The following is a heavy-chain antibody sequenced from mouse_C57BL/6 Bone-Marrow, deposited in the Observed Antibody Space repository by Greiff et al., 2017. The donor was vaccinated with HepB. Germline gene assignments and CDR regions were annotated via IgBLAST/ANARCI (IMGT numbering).Heavy chain of an antibody. CDR2: IYPRSGNT. V-gene: IGHV1-81*01. J-gene: IGHJ4*01. D-gene: IGHD2-4*01. CDR3: ARGGLRRRAMDY. Sequence: VMLVESGAELARPGASVKLSCRASGYTFTSYGISWVKQRTGQGLEWIGEIYPRSGNTSYNEKFKGKATLTADKSSSPASMELRSLTSEDSAVYFCARGGLRRRAMDYWVQGTAVTVSS. CDR1: GYTFTSYG.